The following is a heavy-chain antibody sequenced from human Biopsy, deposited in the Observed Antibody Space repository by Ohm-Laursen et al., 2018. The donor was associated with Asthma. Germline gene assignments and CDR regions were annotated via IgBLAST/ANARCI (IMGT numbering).Heavy chain of an antibody. J-gene: IGHJ4*02. V-gene: IGHV3-9*01. CDR1: GFKFDEYT. D-gene: IGHD3-9*01. CDR2: ISWNSATI. Sequence: SLRLSCAASGFKFDEYTMHWVRQAPGKGLEWVSGISWNSATIGYADSVEGRFTISRGNAKNSVFLHMDSLRPEDTAFYYCAKVRSDWAITESFDYWGQGVLVTVSS. CDR3: AKVRSDWAITESFDY.